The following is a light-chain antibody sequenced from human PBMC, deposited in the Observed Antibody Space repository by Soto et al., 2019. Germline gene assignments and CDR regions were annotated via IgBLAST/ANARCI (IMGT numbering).Light chain of an antibody. V-gene: IGKV3-20*01. J-gene: IGKJ2*01. CDR3: LQYGSSPYT. Sequence: EKVMTQSPATLSVSPGERATLSCRASQSVSSNLAWYQQKPGQAPRPLIYGASSRATGIPDRFSGSGSGTDFTLTISRLEPEDFAVYYCLQYGSSPYTFGQGTKLEIK. CDR2: GAS. CDR1: QSVSSN.